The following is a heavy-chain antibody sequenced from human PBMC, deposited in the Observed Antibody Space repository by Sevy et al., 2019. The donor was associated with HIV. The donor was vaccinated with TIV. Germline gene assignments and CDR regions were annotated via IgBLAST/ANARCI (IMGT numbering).Heavy chain of an antibody. D-gene: IGHD6-19*01. J-gene: IGHJ4*02. CDR1: GFTFSSYS. CDR3: ARSTRGYSSGWYEVFDY. CDR2: ISSSSSNI. V-gene: IGHV3-48*02. Sequence: GGSLRLSCAASGFTFSSYSMNWVRQAPGKGLEWVSYISSSSSNIYYADSVKGRFTISRDNAKNPLYLQMNSLRDEDTAVYYCARSTRGYSSGWYEVFDYWGQGTLVTVSS.